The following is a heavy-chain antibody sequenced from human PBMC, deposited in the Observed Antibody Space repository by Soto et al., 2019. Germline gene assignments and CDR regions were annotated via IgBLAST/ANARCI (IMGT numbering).Heavy chain of an antibody. CDR2: IHYSGST. D-gene: IGHD6-13*01. Sequence: QVQLQESGPGLVKPSETLSLTCTVSGGSISNYYWNWIRQPPGKGLEWIGYIHYSGSTNYNPSLKSRVTLSVDKSKNQFSLKLTSVTAADAAVYYCARFSGTLAAGYHFDYWGQGTLFTVSS. V-gene: IGHV4-59*08. CDR3: ARFSGTLAAGYHFDY. CDR1: GGSISNYY. J-gene: IGHJ4*02.